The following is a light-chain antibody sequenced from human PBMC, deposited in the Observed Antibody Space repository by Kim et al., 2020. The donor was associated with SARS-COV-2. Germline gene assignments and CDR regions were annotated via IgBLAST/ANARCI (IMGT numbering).Light chain of an antibody. CDR1: QDIANY. V-gene: IGKV1-33*01. CDR2: EAS. J-gene: IGKJ4*01. Sequence: DVQMTQSPSSLSASVGDRLTITCQTSQDIANYLNWYQQKPGKAPTLLIYEASTLETGVPSRFSGRGSATDFTFTISSLQPEDIATYYCQQYDTLPLTFGGGTKVEI. CDR3: QQYDTLPLT.